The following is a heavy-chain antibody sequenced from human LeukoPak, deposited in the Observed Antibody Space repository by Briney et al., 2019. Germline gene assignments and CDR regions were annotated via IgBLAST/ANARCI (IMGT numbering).Heavy chain of an antibody. J-gene: IGHJ3*02. CDR3: ARHLDYGDHQGAFDI. CDR1: GGSFSGYY. D-gene: IGHD4-17*01. Sequence: SETLSLTCAVYGGSFSGYYWSWIRQPPGKGLEWIGEINHSGSTNYNPSLKSRVTISVDTSKNQFSLKLSSVTAADTAVYYCARHLDYGDHQGAFDIWGQGTMVTVSS. V-gene: IGHV4-34*01. CDR2: INHSGST.